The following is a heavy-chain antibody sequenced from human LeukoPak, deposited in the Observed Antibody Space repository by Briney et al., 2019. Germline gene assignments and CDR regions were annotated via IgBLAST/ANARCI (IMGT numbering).Heavy chain of an antibody. Sequence: SETLSLTCAVYGGSFSGYYWSWIRQPAGKGLEWIGEINHSGSTNYNPSLKSRVTISVDTSKSQFSLKLSSVTAADTAVYYCARDNLTTVTTHDYYYMDVWGKGTTVTISS. CDR2: INHSGST. D-gene: IGHD4-17*01. CDR3: ARDNLTTVTTHDYYYMDV. V-gene: IGHV4-34*01. J-gene: IGHJ6*03. CDR1: GGSFSGYY.